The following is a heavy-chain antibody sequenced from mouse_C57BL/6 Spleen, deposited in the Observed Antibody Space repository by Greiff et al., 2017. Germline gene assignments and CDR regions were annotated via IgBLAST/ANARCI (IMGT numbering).Heavy chain of an antibody. D-gene: IGHD2-1*01. Sequence: EVQLQQSGPELVKPGASVKISCKASGYTFTDYYMNWVKQSHGKSLEWIGDINPNNGGTSYNQKIKGKATLTVDKSSSTAYMQLSSLTSEDSAVYYCARDYGNYVYAMDYWGQGTSVTVSS. J-gene: IGHJ4*01. CDR2: INPNNGGT. CDR1: GYTFTDYY. CDR3: ARDYGNYVYAMDY. V-gene: IGHV1-26*01.